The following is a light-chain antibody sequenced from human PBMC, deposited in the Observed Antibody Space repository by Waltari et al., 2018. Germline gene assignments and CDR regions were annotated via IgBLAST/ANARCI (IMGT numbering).Light chain of an antibody. CDR1: SGSLSTTSY. Sequence: QTVVTQERSLSVSPGGTVTLTCALSSGSLSTTSYATWYQQTPGQAPRTLVYKANARSSGVPDRFSGSILGNTAALTITGAQADDESDYYCALYMGSGIWVFGGGTRLTV. V-gene: IGLV8-61*01. CDR2: KAN. J-gene: IGLJ3*02. CDR3: ALYMGSGIWV.